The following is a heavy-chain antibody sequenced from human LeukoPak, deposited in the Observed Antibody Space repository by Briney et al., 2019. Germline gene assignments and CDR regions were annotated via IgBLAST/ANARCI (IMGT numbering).Heavy chain of an antibody. D-gene: IGHD4-23*01. CDR2: ISYDGSNK. Sequence: GRSLRLSCAASGFTFSSYAMHWVRQAPGKALEWVAVISYDGSNKYYADSVKGRFTISRDNSKNTLYLQMNSLRAEDTAVYYCARLAGTPSMVTLDYWRQGTLVTVSS. J-gene: IGHJ4*02. V-gene: IGHV3-30*01. CDR1: GFTFSSYA. CDR3: ARLAGTPSMVTLDY.